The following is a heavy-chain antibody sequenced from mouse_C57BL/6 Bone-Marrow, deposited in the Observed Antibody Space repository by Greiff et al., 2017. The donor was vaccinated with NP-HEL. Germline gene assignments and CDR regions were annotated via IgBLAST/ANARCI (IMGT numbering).Heavy chain of an antibody. V-gene: IGHV1-81*01. CDR3: ARDLITTVVAQYYFDY. J-gene: IGHJ2*01. Sequence: VQLQQSGAELARPGASVKLSCKASGYTFTSYGISWVKQRTGQGLEWIGEIYPRSGNTYYNEKFKGKATLTADKSSSTAYMELRSLTSEDSAVYFCARDLITTVVAQYYFDYWGQGTTLTVSS. CDR2: IYPRSGNT. D-gene: IGHD1-1*01. CDR1: GYTFTSYG.